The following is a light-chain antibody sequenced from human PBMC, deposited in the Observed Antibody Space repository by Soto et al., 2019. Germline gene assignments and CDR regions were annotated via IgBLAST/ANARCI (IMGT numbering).Light chain of an antibody. CDR3: SSYTRSSFYV. CDR1: SSDVGGYNY. CDR2: DVS. Sequence: QSALTQPASVSGSPGQSITISCTGTSSDVGGYNYVSWYQQHPGKSPKLMIYDVSNRPSGVSNRCSGSKSGNTASLTISGLQAEDEADSYCSSYTRSSFYVFGTGTKLTVL. J-gene: IGLJ1*01. V-gene: IGLV2-14*01.